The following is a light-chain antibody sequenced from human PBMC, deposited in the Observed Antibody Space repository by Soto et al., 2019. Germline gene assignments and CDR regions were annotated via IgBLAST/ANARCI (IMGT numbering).Light chain of an antibody. CDR3: QHADSFPLIT. Sequence: DIQMTQSPSSLSASVGDRVTITCRASQSISSNLNWYQQKPGKAPKLXXYGASTLQSGVPARFSGSGSGTDFTLTISNLQPEDFATYYCQHADSFPLITFGQGTRLEIK. J-gene: IGKJ5*01. CDR1: QSISSN. V-gene: IGKV1-39*01. CDR2: GAS.